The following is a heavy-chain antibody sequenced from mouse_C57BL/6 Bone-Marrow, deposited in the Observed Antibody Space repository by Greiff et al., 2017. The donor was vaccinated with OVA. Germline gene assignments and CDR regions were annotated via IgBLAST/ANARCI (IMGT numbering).Heavy chain of an antibody. D-gene: IGHD1-3*01. V-gene: IGHV1-15*01. CDR1: GYTFTDYE. Sequence: QVQLKQSGAELVRPGASVTLSCKASGYTFTDYEMHWVKQTPVHGLEWIGAIDPETGGTAYNQKFKGKAILTADKSSSTAYMALRSLTSEDSAVYYCTRWLIIGGYWGQGTTLTVSS. CDR3: TRWLIIGGY. J-gene: IGHJ2*01. CDR2: IDPETGGT.